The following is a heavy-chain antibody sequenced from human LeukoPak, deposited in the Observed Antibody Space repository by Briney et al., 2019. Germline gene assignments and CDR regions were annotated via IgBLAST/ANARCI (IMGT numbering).Heavy chain of an antibody. J-gene: IGHJ4*02. D-gene: IGHD3-10*01. V-gene: IGHV3-23*01. CDR2: ISVSGGST. CDR1: GFTFSSYA. Sequence: GGSLRLSCAASGFTFSSYAMSWVRQARGKGLEWVSAISVSGGSTYYADSVKGRFTISRDNSKTTLYLQMNSLRAEHTAVYYCAKDYYGSGSYGFFDYWGQGTLVTVSS. CDR3: AKDYYGSGSYGFFDY.